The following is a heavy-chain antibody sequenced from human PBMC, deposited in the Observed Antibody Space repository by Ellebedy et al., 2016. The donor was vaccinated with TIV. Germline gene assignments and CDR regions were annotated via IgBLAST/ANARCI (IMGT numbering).Heavy chain of an antibody. V-gene: IGHV1-18*01. CDR2: ISAYNGNT. CDR1: GYTFTSYG. Sequence: ASVKVSXXASGYTFTSYGISWVRQAPGQGLEWMGWISAYNGNTNYAQKLQGRVTMTTDTSTSTAYMELRSLRSDDTAVYYCARDTSMVRGVITHYYYYGMDVWGQGTTVTVSS. J-gene: IGHJ6*02. CDR3: ARDTSMVRGVITHYYYYGMDV. D-gene: IGHD3-10*01.